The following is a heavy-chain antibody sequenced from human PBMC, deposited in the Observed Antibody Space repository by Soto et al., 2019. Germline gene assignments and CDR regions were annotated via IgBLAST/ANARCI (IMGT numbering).Heavy chain of an antibody. V-gene: IGHV4-30-2*01. CDR1: GGSISSGGYS. Sequence: PSETLSLTCAVSGGSISSGGYSWSWIRQPPGKGLEWIGYIYHSGSTYYNPSLKSRATISVDRSKNQFSLKLSSVTAADPAVYYCARVMGSRYYYYGMDVWGQGTTVTVSS. CDR2: IYHSGST. D-gene: IGHD2-8*01. J-gene: IGHJ6*02. CDR3: ARVMGSRYYYYGMDV.